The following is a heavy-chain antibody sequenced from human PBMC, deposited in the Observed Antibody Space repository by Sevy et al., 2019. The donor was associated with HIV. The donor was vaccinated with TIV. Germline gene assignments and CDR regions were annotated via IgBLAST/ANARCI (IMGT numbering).Heavy chain of an antibody. Sequence: GGSLRLSCTASGFTFGDYAMSWFRQAPGKGMEWVGFIRSKAYGGTTEYAASVKGRFTISRDDSKSIAYLQMNSLKTEDTVVYYCTRGNVVVVIVFDYWGQGTLVTVSS. J-gene: IGHJ4*02. CDR1: GFTFGDYA. D-gene: IGHD3-22*01. V-gene: IGHV3-49*03. CDR3: TRGNVVVVIVFDY. CDR2: IRSKAYGGTT.